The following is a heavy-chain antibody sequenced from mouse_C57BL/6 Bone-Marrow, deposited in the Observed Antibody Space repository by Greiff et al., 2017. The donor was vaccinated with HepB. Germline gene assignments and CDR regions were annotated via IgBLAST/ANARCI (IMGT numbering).Heavy chain of an antibody. D-gene: IGHD1-1*01. J-gene: IGHJ1*03. V-gene: IGHV14-4*01. CDR3: TTSYYYGRDFDV. CDR2: IDPENGDT. CDR1: GFNIKDDY. Sequence: EVKLVESGAELVRPGASVKLSCTASGFNIKDDYMHGVKQRPEQGLEWIGWIDPENGDTEYASKFQGKATITADTSSNTAYLQLSSLTSEDTAFYYCTTSYYYGRDFDVWGTGTTVTVSS.